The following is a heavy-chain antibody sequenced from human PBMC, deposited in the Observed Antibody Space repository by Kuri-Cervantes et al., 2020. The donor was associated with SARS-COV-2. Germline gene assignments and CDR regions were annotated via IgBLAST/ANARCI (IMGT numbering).Heavy chain of an antibody. J-gene: IGHJ6*03. V-gene: IGHV3-7*01. D-gene: IGHD2-2*01. CDR2: IKQDGSEK. CDR1: GFTFSSYW. CDR3: ARVGCSSTSCPKIKRYYYYYMDV. Sequence: GESLKISCAASGFTFSSYWMSWVRQAPGKGLEWVANIKQDGSEKYYVDSVKGRFTISRDNAKNSLYLQMNSLRAEDTAVYYCARVGCSSTSCPKIKRYYYYYMDVWGKGTTVTVSS.